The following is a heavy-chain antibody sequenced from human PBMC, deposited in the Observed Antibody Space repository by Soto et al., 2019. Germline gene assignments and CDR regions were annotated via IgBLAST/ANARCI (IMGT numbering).Heavy chain of an antibody. V-gene: IGHV4-30-4*01. CDR1: GGSISSGDYY. J-gene: IGHJ4*02. CDR2: IYYSGST. Sequence: QVQLQESGPGLVKPSQTLSLTCTVSGGSISSGDYYWSWIRQPPGKGLEWIGYIYYSGSTYYNPSLKRRVTLSVDTSKNQFSLKLSAVTAADTAVYYCARGWTTVTTFGYWGQGTLVTVSS. D-gene: IGHD4-17*01. CDR3: ARGWTTVTTFGY.